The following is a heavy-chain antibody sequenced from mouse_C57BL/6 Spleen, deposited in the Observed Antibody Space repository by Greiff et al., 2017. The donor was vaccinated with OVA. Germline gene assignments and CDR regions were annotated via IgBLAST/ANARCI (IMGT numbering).Heavy chain of an antibody. J-gene: IGHJ4*01. CDR2: IDPNSGGT. D-gene: IGHD2-5*01. CDR3: ARSRYSNYDYAMDY. Sequence: QVQLQQPGAELVKPGASVKLSCKASGYTFTSYWMHWVKQRPGRGLKWIGRIDPNSGGTKYNEKFKSKATLTVDKPSSTAYMQLSSLTSEDSAVYYCARSRYSNYDYAMDYWGQGTSVTVSS. CDR1: GYTFTSYW. V-gene: IGHV1-72*01.